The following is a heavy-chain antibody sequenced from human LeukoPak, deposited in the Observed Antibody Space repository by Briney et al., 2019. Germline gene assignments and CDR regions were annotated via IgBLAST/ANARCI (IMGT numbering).Heavy chain of an antibody. D-gene: IGHD4-17*01. CDR2: ISSSSTYI. Sequence: GGSLRLSCAASGFTFSSYAMNWVRQAPGKGLEWVSSISSSSTYIYYADSVKGRFTISRDNAKNSLYLQMNTLRAEDTAVYYCARDRTTVTTFDYWGQGTLVTVSS. V-gene: IGHV3-21*01. CDR3: ARDRTTVTTFDY. J-gene: IGHJ4*02. CDR1: GFTFSSYA.